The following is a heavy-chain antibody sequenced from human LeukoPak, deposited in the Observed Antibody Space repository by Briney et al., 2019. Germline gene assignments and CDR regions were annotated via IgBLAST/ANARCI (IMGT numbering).Heavy chain of an antibody. V-gene: IGHV3-21*01. CDR1: GFPFSSYS. D-gene: IGHD6-19*01. J-gene: IGHJ4*02. CDR2: ISSSSSYI. Sequence: GGSLRLSCAASGFPFSSYSMNWVRQAPGKGLEWVSSISSSSSYIYYADSVKGRFTISRDNAKSSLYLQMNSLRAEDTAVYYCARAPPAFIAVAGTSDYWGQGTLVTVSS. CDR3: ARAPPAFIAVAGTSDY.